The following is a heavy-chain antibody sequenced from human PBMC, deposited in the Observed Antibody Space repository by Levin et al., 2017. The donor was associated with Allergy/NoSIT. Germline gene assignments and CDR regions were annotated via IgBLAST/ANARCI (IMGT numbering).Heavy chain of an antibody. CDR1: GFTFSNYW. CDR2: INSDGSNT. CDR3: ARGGCSSTSCLDS. V-gene: IGHV3-74*01. Sequence: RGESLKISCAASGFTFSNYWMHWVRQAPGKGLVWVSHINSDGSNTNYADSVKGRFTISRDNAKNTLYLQMNSLRAEDTAVYYCARGGCSSTSCLDSWGQGTLVTVSP. J-gene: IGHJ5*01. D-gene: IGHD2-2*01.